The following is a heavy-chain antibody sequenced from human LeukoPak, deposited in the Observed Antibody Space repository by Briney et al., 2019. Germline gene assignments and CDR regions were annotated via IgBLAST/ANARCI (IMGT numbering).Heavy chain of an antibody. J-gene: IGHJ3*02. V-gene: IGHV3-21*01. CDR3: AREYCSGGSCYWGAFDI. D-gene: IGHD2-15*01. CDR1: GFTFSSYS. Sequence: GESLKISCVASGFTFSSYSMNWVRQAPGKGLEWVSILGSSSGYINYADSLRGRVTISRDNAKNSLYLQVNSLRAEDTAVYYCAREYCSGGSCYWGAFDIWGQGTMVTVSS. CDR2: LGSSSGYI.